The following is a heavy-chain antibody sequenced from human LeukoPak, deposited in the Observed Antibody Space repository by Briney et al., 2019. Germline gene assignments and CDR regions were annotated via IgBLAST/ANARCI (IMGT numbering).Heavy chain of an antibody. CDR2: ISAYNGNT. CDR1: GYTFTSYG. Sequence: ASVKVSCKASGYTFTSYGVSWVRQAPGQGLEWMGWISAYNGNTNYAQNLQGRVTLTTDTSTTTASLELRSLRSDDMAVYHCARGAYCGGDCSSSDAFDIWGQGTMVTVSS. CDR3: ARGAYCGGDCSSSDAFDI. D-gene: IGHD2-21*01. J-gene: IGHJ3*02. V-gene: IGHV1-18*03.